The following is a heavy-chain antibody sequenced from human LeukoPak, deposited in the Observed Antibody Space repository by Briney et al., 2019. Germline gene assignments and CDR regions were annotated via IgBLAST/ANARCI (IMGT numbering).Heavy chain of an antibody. CDR2: INHSGST. D-gene: IGHD2-2*01. J-gene: IGHJ5*02. CDR3: ARGGYVVVPAAMRWFDP. Sequence: PSETLSLTCAVYVGSLSGDYWSWIRQPPGKGLEWIGEINHSGSTNYNPSLKSRVTISVDTSKNQFSLKLSSVTAADTAVYYCARGGYVVVPAAMRWFDPWGQGTLVTVSS. CDR1: VGSLSGDY. V-gene: IGHV4-34*01.